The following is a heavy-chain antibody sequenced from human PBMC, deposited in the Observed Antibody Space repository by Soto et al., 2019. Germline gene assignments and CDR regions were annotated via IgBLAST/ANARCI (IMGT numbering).Heavy chain of an antibody. Sequence: QVQLQPWGAGLLKPSETLSLTCAVSGGYFSGYYWNWIRQSPGKGLEWIGEINHSGSTHYNPSLKSRIRMSADTAKNQSSLKLNSVTAADTSVYYCARRVLTGYKNYGLDVWGQGTTVTVSS. CDR2: INHSGST. J-gene: IGHJ6*02. CDR3: ARRVLTGYKNYGLDV. D-gene: IGHD6-25*01. V-gene: IGHV4-34*01. CDR1: GGYFSGYY.